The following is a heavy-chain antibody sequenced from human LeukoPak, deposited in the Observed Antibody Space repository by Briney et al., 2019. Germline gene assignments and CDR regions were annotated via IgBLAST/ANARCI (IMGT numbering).Heavy chain of an antibody. CDR3: ARVAYSWKYYSWFDP. J-gene: IGHJ5*02. Sequence: SGTLSLTCTVSGGSFSSYYWSWIRQPPGKGLEWIGYMYYSGSNKYNPSFKSRVTASVDTSKNQFSLKLSSVTATDTAVYYCARVAYSWKYYSWFDPWGQGTLVTVSS. CDR1: GGSFSSYY. D-gene: IGHD1-26*01. CDR2: MYYSGSN. V-gene: IGHV4-59*01.